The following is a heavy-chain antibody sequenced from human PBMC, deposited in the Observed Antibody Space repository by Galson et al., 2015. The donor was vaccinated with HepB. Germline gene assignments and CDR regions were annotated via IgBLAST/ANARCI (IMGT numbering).Heavy chain of an antibody. CDR1: GGSFSKYD. CDR3: ARAFSHDFWRAYYYF. Sequence: SVKVSCKASGGSFSKYDISWVRQAPGQGLEWMGGIIPLFGTSNYAQRFQGRIAITADDSSSTVYMELSSLTSEDTAVYYCARAFSHDFWRAYYYFWGQGTLVTVSS. J-gene: IGHJ4*02. V-gene: IGHV1-69*13. D-gene: IGHD3-3*01. CDR2: IIPLFGTS.